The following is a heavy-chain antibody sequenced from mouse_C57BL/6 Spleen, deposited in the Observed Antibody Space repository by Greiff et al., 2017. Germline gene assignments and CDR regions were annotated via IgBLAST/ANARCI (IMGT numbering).Heavy chain of an antibody. D-gene: IGHD2-5*01. Sequence: QVTLKVCGPGILQSSQTLSLTCSFSGFSLSTSGMGVSWIRQPSGKGLEWLAHIYWDDDKRYNPSLKSRLTISKDTSRNQVFLKITSVDTADTATYYCARYSNYLYYYAMDYWGQGTSVTVSS. CDR3: ARYSNYLYYYAMDY. V-gene: IGHV8-12*01. CDR1: GFSLSTSGMG. J-gene: IGHJ4*01. CDR2: IYWDDDK.